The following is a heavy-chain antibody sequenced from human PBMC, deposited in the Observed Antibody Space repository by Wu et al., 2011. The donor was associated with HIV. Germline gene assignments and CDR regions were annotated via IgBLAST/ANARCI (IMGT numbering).Heavy chain of an antibody. Sequence: HWVRQAPGQGLEWMGWINPKSGDTHYTQTFQGRVTMTRDTSMNTAYMDLSGLRSDDTAVYYCARDESGTSSYYGMDVWGQGTTVTVSS. CDR2: INPKSGDT. V-gene: IGHV1-2*02. D-gene: IGHD1-26*01. CDR3: ARDESGTSSYYGMDV. J-gene: IGHJ6*02.